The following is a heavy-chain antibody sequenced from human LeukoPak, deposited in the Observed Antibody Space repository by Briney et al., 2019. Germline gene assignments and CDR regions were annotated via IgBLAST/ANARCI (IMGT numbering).Heavy chain of an antibody. CDR2: ISSSSSYI. V-gene: IGHV3-21*01. CDR3: ARSVVRVDYYYYYMDV. J-gene: IGHJ6*03. CDR1: GFTFSSYS. Sequence: GGSLRLSCAASGFTFSSYSMNWVRQAPGKGLEWVSSISSSSSYIYYADSVKGRFTISRDNAKNSLYLQMNSLRAEDTAVYYCARSVVRVDYYYYYMDVWGKGTTVTVSS. D-gene: IGHD6-6*01.